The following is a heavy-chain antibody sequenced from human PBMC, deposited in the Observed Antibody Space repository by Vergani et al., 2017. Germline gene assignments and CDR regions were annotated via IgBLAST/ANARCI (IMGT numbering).Heavy chain of an antibody. CDR1: GYTFTGYY. Sequence: QVQLVQSGAEVKKPGASVKVSCKASGYTFTGYYMHWVRQAPGQGLEWMGWINPNSGGTNYAQKFQGRVTMTRDTSTSTVYMELSSLRSEDTAVYYCARGYYGGNVFDYWGQGTLVTVSS. D-gene: IGHD4-23*01. CDR2: INPNSGGT. CDR3: ARGYYGGNVFDY. J-gene: IGHJ4*02. V-gene: IGHV1-2*02.